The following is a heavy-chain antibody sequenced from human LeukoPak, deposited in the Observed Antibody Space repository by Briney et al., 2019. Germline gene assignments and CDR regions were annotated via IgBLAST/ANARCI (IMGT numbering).Heavy chain of an antibody. Sequence: GGSLRLSCAASGFTFDDYAMHWVRQAPGKGLEWVSAISGSGGSTYYADSVKGRFTISRDNSKNTLYLQMNSLRAEDTAVYYCAKSTLFDRPHAFDIWGQGTMVTVSS. CDR3: AKSTLFDRPHAFDI. V-gene: IGHV3-23*01. J-gene: IGHJ3*02. CDR1: GFTFDDYA. D-gene: IGHD3-22*01. CDR2: ISGSGGST.